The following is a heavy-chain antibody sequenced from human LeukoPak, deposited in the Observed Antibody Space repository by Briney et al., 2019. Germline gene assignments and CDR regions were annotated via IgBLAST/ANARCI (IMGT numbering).Heavy chain of an antibody. CDR3: ARMLSRAAADTYFDY. V-gene: IGHV1-69*01. CDR2: IIPIFGTA. CDR1: GGTFSSYA. Sequence: ASVKVSCKASGGTFSSYANSWVRQAPGQGLEWMGGIIPIFGTANYAQKFQGRVTITADESTSTAYMELSSLRSEDTAVYYCARMLSRAAADTYFDYWGQGTLVTVSS. D-gene: IGHD6-13*01. J-gene: IGHJ4*02.